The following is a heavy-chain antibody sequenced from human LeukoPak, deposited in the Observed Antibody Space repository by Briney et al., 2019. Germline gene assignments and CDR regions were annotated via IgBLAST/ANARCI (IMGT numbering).Heavy chain of an antibody. V-gene: IGHV3-48*03. CDR1: GFTFSSYE. CDR3: ARVGAVAASDY. CDR2: ISSSASTI. J-gene: IGHJ4*02. Sequence: GRSLRLSCAASGFTFSSYEMNWVRQAPGKGLEWVSYISSSASTIYYADSVKGRFTISRDNAKNSLYLQMNSLRAEDTAVYYCARVGAVAASDYWGQGTLVTVSS. D-gene: IGHD6-19*01.